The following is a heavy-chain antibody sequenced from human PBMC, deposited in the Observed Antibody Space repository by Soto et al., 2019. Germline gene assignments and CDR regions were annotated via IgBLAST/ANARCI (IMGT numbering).Heavy chain of an antibody. Sequence: EVQVVETGGGLIQPGGSLRLSCAVSGFSVSHNYMTWVRQAPGKVLDWVSVIYRDGRPYYANSVKGRFTLSRDTSKNMVYLQMNSLRVEDTTVYYCARDSENTGGGLDVWGQGAMVTVSS. J-gene: IGHJ3*01. V-gene: IGHV3-53*02. CDR3: ARDSENTGGGLDV. D-gene: IGHD2-8*02. CDR1: GFSVSHNY. CDR2: IYRDGRP.